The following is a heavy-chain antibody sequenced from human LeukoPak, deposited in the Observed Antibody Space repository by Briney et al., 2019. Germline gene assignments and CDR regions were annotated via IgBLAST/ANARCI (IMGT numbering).Heavy chain of an antibody. CDR1: GDSINNKIPY. V-gene: IGHV4-39*01. D-gene: IGHD6-19*01. CDR3: ARHGSATGWYRSHFDY. J-gene: IGHJ4*02. Sequence: PSETLSLTCTVSGDSINNKIPYWAWIRQPPGQGLEWIGSGYYSGTAYYKSSLKGRVIVVVDASKNQFSLTLSSVTAADTAIYYCARHGSATGWYRSHFDYWGQGALVTVSS. CDR2: GYYSGTA.